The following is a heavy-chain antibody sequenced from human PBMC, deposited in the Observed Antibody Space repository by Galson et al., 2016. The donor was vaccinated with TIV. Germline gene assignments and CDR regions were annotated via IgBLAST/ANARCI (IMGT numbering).Heavy chain of an antibody. J-gene: IGHJ4*02. CDR3: ARISGYYDSSGHYIPRSFDY. D-gene: IGHD3-22*01. Sequence: PALVKPTQTLTLTCTFSGFSLNTDGMCVNWIRQPPGKALEWLARIDWDDDKSYSSSLKTRLTISKDTSKNQVVLTMTNMDPADTATYYCARISGYYDSSGHYIPRSFDYWGQGILVIVSS. CDR2: IDWDDDK. V-gene: IGHV2-70*11. CDR1: GFSLNTDGMC.